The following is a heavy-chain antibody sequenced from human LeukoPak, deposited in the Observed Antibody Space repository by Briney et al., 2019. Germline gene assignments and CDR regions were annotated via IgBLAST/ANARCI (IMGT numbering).Heavy chain of an antibody. V-gene: IGHV3-7*01. Sequence: PGGSLRLSCVASGFTFSSFWMSWVRQAPGKGLEFVANIDQDGSVRNYVDSVKGRFIISRDNAKNSLYLQMNSLRADDTAVYYCARDVSHRHLDYWGQGTLVTVSS. CDR1: GFTFSSFW. CDR2: IDQDGSVR. J-gene: IGHJ4*02. D-gene: IGHD1-14*01. CDR3: ARDVSHRHLDY.